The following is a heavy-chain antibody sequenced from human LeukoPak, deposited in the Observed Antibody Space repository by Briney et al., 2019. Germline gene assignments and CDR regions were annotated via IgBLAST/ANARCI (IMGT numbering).Heavy chain of an antibody. CDR2: ISGSGDST. Sequence: GSLRLSCAASGFTFSSYGMNWVRQAPGKGLEWVSTISGSGDSTYYADSVKGRFTISRDNAKNTLYLQMNSLSAEDTAVYYCAKDDTPARWLRSPQVFDYWGQGTLVTVSS. J-gene: IGHJ4*02. V-gene: IGHV3-23*01. CDR1: GFTFSSYG. D-gene: IGHD5-12*01. CDR3: AKDDTPARWLRSPQVFDY.